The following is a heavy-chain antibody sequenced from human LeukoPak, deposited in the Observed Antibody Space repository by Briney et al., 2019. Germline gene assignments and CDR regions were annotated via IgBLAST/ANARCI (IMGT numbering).Heavy chain of an antibody. CDR2: IDPSDSYT. D-gene: IGHD3-10*01. V-gene: IGHV5-10-1*01. CDR1: GYSFTSYW. J-gene: IGHJ3*02. CDR3: ARHSLLWFGELGDAFDI. Sequence: GESLKISCKGSGYSFTSYWISWVRQMPGKGLEWMGRIDPSDSYTNYSPSFQGHVTISADKSISTACLQWSSLKASDTAMYYCARHSLLWFGELGDAFDIWGQGTMVTVSS.